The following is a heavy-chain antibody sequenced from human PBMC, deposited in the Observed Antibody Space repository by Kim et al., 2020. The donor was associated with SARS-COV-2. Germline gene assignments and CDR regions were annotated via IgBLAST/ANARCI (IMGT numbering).Heavy chain of an antibody. Sequence: GGSLRLSCAASGFTFSSYGMHWVRQAPGKGLEWVAVIWYDGSNKYYADSVKGRFTISRDNSKNTLYLQMNSLRAEDTAVYYCARDKRVWELLSPSDAFDIWGQGTMVTVSS. CDR1: GFTFSSYG. D-gene: IGHD1-26*01. V-gene: IGHV3-33*01. CDR2: IWYDGSNK. J-gene: IGHJ3*02. CDR3: ARDKRVWELLSPSDAFDI.